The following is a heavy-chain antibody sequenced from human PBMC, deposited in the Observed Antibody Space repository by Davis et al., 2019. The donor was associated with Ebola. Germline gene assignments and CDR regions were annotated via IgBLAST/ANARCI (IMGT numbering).Heavy chain of an antibody. J-gene: IGHJ4*02. CDR2: ISFDGSKK. CDR1: GFTFSSYG. Sequence: GGSLRLSCAASGFTFSSYGMHWVRQAPGKGLEWVTVISFDGSKKYYADSVKGRFTISRDNSKNTLYLQMNSLRAEDTAVYYCAKDIHFIAVADTSFDYWGQGTLVTVSS. V-gene: IGHV3-30*18. D-gene: IGHD6-19*01. CDR3: AKDIHFIAVADTSFDY.